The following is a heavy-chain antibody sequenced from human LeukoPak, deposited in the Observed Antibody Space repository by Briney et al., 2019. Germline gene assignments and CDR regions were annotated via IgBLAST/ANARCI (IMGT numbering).Heavy chain of an antibody. V-gene: IGHV4-30-2*01. D-gene: IGHD2-2*01. CDR2: IYLSGST. J-gene: IGHJ4*02. CDR1: GGSISSGGYS. Sequence: LQTPSLTCAVSGGSISSGGYSWSWIRQPPGKGLEWIGYIYLSGSTYYNPSLKSRVTISVDRSKNQFSLKLSSVTAADTAVYYCARVECSSTSCYAIDYWGQGTLVTVSS. CDR3: ARVECSSTSCYAIDY.